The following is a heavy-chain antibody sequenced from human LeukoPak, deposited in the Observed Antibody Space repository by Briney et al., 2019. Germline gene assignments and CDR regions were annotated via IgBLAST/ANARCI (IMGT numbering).Heavy chain of an antibody. Sequence: SETLSLTCAVYGGSFSGYYWSWIRQPPGKGLEWMGEINHSGSTNDNPSLKSRVTISVDTSKNQFSMKRSSVQAADTAVYYCARQCQKNPAPHPNWFDPWGEGTLVTVSS. D-gene: IGHD2-2*01. CDR1: GGSFSGYY. CDR2: INHSGST. J-gene: IGHJ5*02. CDR3: ARQCQKNPAPHPNWFDP. V-gene: IGHV4-34*01.